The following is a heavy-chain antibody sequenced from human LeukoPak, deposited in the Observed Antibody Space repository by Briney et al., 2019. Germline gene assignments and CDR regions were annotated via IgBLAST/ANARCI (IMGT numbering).Heavy chain of an antibody. D-gene: IGHD2-15*01. V-gene: IGHV3-23*01. CDR2: ISVSGNT. Sequence: GGTLRLSCAASGFTFSSYGMSWVRQGPGKGLEWVSAISVSGNTYHADSVKGRFTISRDSYKNTLYLQMNSLRAEDAAVYYCAKAPVTTCSGAYCYPFDYWGQGTLVTVSS. CDR1: GFTFSSYG. J-gene: IGHJ4*02. CDR3: AKAPVTTCSGAYCYPFDY.